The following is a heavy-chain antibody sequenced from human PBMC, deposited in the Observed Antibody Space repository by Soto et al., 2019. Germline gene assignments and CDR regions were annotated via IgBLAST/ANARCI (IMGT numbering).Heavy chain of an antibody. D-gene: IGHD6-19*01. CDR1: GFTFTSSA. J-gene: IGHJ6*03. CDR2: IVASSGNT. V-gene: IGHV1-58*01. Sequence: ASVKVSCKASGFTFTSSAVQWVRQARGQRLEWMGWIVASSGNTGYAQKFQGRVTMTRNTSTSTAYMELSSLRSEDTAVYYCARGHGYSSGWYTLYYYYMDVWGKGTTVTVSS. CDR3: ARGHGYSSGWYTLYYYYMDV.